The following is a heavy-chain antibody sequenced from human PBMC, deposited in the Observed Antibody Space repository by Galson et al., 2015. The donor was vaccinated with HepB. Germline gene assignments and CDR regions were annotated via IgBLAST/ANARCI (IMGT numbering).Heavy chain of an antibody. J-gene: IGHJ3*02. CDR1: GFTFSSYG. CDR2: IWYDGSNK. CDR3: AREPYYDSSGYPDAFDI. D-gene: IGHD3-22*01. Sequence: SLRLSCAASGFTFSSYGMHWVRQAPGKGLEWVAVIWYDGSNKYYADSVKGRFTISRDNSKNTLYLQMNSLRAEDTAVYYCAREPYYDSSGYPDAFDIWGQGTMVTVSS. V-gene: IGHV3-33*01.